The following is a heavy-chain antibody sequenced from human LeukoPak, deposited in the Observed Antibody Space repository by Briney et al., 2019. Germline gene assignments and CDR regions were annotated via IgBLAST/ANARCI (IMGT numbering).Heavy chain of an antibody. D-gene: IGHD2-2*01. CDR2: VHNSGST. V-gene: IGHV4-59*08. CDR1: GGSISGYN. CDR3: ARQAYCSSDSCNPFDY. J-gene: IGHJ4*02. Sequence: SETLSLTCTVSGGSISGYNWCWIRLPPGQGLEWMGWVHNSGSTTYNPSLKSRVAISVDTSKTQFSLKLSSVTAADTAVYYCARQAYCSSDSCNPFDYWGPGTLVTVSS.